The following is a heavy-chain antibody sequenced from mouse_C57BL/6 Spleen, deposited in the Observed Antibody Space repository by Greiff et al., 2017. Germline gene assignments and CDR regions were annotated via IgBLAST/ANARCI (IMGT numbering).Heavy chain of an antibody. D-gene: IGHD2-1*01. CDR2: ISYDGSN. Sequence: EVKLMESGPGLVKPSQSLSLTCSVTGYSITSGYYWNWIRQFPGNKLEWMGYISYDGSNNYNPSLKNRISITRDTSKNQFFLKLNSVTTEDTATYYCARGGNYVYYYAMDYWGQGTSDTVSS. CDR1: GYSITSGYY. J-gene: IGHJ4*01. V-gene: IGHV3-6*01. CDR3: ARGGNYVYYYAMDY.